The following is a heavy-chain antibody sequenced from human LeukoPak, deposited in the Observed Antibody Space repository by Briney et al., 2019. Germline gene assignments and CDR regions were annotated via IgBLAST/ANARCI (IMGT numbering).Heavy chain of an antibody. Sequence: ASVKVSCTASGYTFTGYYMHWVRQAPGQGLEWMGRINPNSGGTNYAQKFQGRVTMTRDTSISTAYMELSRLRSDDTAVYYCARDNFSSSWYYFDYWGQGTLVTVSS. V-gene: IGHV1-2*06. D-gene: IGHD6-13*01. J-gene: IGHJ4*02. CDR1: GYTFTGYY. CDR2: INPNSGGT. CDR3: ARDNFSSSWYYFDY.